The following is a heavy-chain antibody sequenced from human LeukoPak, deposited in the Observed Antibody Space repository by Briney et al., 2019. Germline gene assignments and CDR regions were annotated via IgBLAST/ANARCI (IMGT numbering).Heavy chain of an antibody. V-gene: IGHV3-23*01. CDR2: IRGSGGST. D-gene: IGHD3-3*01. J-gene: IGHJ4*02. CDR1: GFTFSSYA. Sequence: GGSLRLSCAASGFTFSSYAMSWVRQAPGKGLEWVSAIRGSGGSTYYADSVKGRFTISRDNSKNTLYLQMNSLRAEDTAVYYCAKDRGALRFLEWLLLDYWGQGTLVTVSS. CDR3: AKDRGALRFLEWLLLDY.